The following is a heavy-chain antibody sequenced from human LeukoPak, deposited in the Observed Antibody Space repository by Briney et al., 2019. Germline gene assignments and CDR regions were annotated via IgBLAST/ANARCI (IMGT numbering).Heavy chain of an antibody. CDR2: ITYDGSNK. J-gene: IGHJ4*02. CDR3: ARDLTYSGWYYFDC. CDR1: GFTFSSYG. Sequence: GGSLRLACAASGFTFSSYGMHWVRQAPGKGLEWVAFITYDGSNKYYAESVKGRFTISRDDSKNTLYVQMNSLRGEDTAVYHCARDLTYSGWYYFDCWGQGTLVTVSS. V-gene: IGHV3-30*02. D-gene: IGHD6-19*01.